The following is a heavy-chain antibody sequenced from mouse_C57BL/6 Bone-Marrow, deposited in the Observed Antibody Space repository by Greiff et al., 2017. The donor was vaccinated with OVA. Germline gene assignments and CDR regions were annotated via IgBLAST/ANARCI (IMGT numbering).Heavy chain of an antibody. V-gene: IGHV1-18*01. CDR1: GYTFTDYN. Sequence: EVKLVESGPELVKPGASVKIPCKASGYTFTDYNMDWVKQSHGKSLEWIGDINPNNGGTIYNQKFKGKATLTVDKSSSTAYMELRSLTSEDTAVYYCARSGTLFAYWGQGTLVTVSA. J-gene: IGHJ3*01. CDR2: INPNNGGT. CDR3: ARSGTLFAY.